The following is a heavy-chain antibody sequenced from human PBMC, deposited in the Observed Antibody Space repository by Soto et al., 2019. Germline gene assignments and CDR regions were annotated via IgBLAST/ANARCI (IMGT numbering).Heavy chain of an antibody. CDR3: ARGGPQVDIVVVPAATHFDY. CDR2: INHSGST. D-gene: IGHD2-2*03. V-gene: IGHV4-34*01. J-gene: IGHJ4*02. Sequence: TSETLSLTCAVYGGSFSGYYWSWIRPPPGKGLGWIGEINHSGSTNYNPSLKSRVTISVDTSKNQFSLKLSSVTAADTAVYYCARGGPQVDIVVVPAATHFDYWGQGTLVTVSS. CDR1: GGSFSGYY.